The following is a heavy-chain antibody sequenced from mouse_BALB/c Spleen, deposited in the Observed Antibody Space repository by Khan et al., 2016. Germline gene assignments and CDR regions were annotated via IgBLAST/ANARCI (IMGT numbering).Heavy chain of an antibody. D-gene: IGHD2-2*01. CDR1: VFNIKDYY. V-gene: IGHV14-4*02. J-gene: IGHJ2*01. CDR2: IDPENGDT. Sequence: VQLQQSGAELVRSGASVKLSCTASVFNIKDYYMHWVKQRPEQGLEWIGWIDPENGDTEYAPKFQGKATMTADTSSNAAYLQFSSLTSDDSAVYYCNAIYYGNDVYFDYWGQGTTLTVSS. CDR3: NAIYYGNDVYFDY.